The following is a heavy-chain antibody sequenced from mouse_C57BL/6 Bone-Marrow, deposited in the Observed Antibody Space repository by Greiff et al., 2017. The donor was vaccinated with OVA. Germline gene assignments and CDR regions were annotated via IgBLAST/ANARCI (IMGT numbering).Heavy chain of an antibody. D-gene: IGHD1-1*01. CDR1: GYTFTDYY. J-gene: IGHJ1*03. CDR3: ARDYYGSSYWYFDV. CDR2: IYPGSGNT. Sequence: QVQLQQSGAELVRPGASVKLSCKASGYTFTDYYINWVKQRPGQGLEWIARIYPGSGNTYYNEKFKGKATLTAEKSSSTAYMQLSSLPSEDSAVYFCARDYYGSSYWYFDVWGTGTTVTVSS. V-gene: IGHV1-76*01.